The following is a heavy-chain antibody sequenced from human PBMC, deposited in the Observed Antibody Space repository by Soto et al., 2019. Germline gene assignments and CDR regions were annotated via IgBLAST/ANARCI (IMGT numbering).Heavy chain of an antibody. D-gene: IGHD3-22*01. V-gene: IGHV1-8*01. CDR3: ARYYFDSGGYSNWFDP. CDR2: MNPNSGNT. Sequence: GASVKVSCKASGYTFTSYDINWVRQATGQGFEWMGWMNPNSGNTGYAQKFQGRVTMTRDTSITTAYMELSSLRSEDTAVYYCARYYFDSGGYSNWFDPWGQGTLVTSPQ. CDR1: GYTFTSYD. J-gene: IGHJ5*02.